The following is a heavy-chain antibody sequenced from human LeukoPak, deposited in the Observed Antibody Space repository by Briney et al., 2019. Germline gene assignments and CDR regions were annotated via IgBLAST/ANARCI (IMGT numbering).Heavy chain of an antibody. CDR2: ISYDGSNK. CDR3: AREYDILTGPQDV. CDR1: GFTFSSYG. D-gene: IGHD3-9*01. J-gene: IGHJ6*02. V-gene: IGHV3-30*03. Sequence: PGGSLRLSCAASGFTFSSYGMHWVRQAPGKGLEWVAVISYDGSNKYYADSVKGRFTISRDNSKNTLYLQMNSLRAEDTAVYYCAREYDILTGPQDVWGQGTTVTVSS.